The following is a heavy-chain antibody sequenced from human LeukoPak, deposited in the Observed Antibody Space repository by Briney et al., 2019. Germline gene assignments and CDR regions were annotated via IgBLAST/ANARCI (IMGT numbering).Heavy chain of an antibody. CDR2: TYYRSKWYN. D-gene: IGHD2-15*01. CDR1: GDSVSSNSAA. CDR3: AREGLLPQEGWRYYYYGMDV. J-gene: IGHJ6*04. Sequence: SQTLSLTCAISGDSVSSNSAAWNWIRQSPSRGLEWLGRTYYRSKWYNDYAVSVKSRITINPDTSKNQFSLQLNSVTPEDTAVYYCAREGLLPQEGWRYYYYGMDVWGKGTTVTVSS. V-gene: IGHV6-1*01.